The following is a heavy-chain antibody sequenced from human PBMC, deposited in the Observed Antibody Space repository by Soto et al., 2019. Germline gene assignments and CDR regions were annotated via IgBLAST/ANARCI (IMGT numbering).Heavy chain of an antibody. Sequence: EVQLVESGGGLVKPGGSLRLSCAASGFTFSSYSMNWVRQAPGKGLEWVSSISSSSSYIYYADSVKVRFTISRDNAKNSLYLQMNSLRAEDTDVYYCARDQQSDIQLWLRETYYYYGMDVCGQGTTVTVSS. D-gene: IGHD5-18*01. J-gene: IGHJ6*02. CDR2: ISSSSSYI. CDR1: GFTFSSYS. V-gene: IGHV3-21*01. CDR3: ARDQQSDIQLWLRETYYYYGMDV.